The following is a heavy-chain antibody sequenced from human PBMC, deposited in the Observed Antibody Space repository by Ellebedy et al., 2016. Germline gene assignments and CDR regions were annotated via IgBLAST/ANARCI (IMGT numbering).Heavy chain of an antibody. V-gene: IGHV1-18*04. Sequence: ASVKVSCKASGYTFGSYSFTWVRQAPGEGLEWMGEINPYNGKTDLGEKFQGRVTMTTDTPTTTVYMELRRLTSDDTAVYYCVRALGSGCSGDDCYSGDFWGQGTVVTVSS. J-gene: IGHJ4*02. CDR2: INPYNGKT. D-gene: IGHD2-21*01. CDR3: VRALGSGCSGDDCYSGDF. CDR1: GYTFGSYS.